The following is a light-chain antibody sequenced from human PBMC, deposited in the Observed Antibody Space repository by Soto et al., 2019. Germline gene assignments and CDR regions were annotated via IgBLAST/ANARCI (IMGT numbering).Light chain of an antibody. CDR2: GAS. CDR3: QQYGSSSPT. V-gene: IGKV3-20*01. J-gene: IGKJ4*01. Sequence: EIVLTQSPGTLSLSPGERATLSCRASQSITNNYLAWYQQTPGQPPRLLSYGASSRAPGIPDRFSGSGSGTDFTLTISRLEPEDFAVYYCQQYGSSSPTFGGGTKVDIK. CDR1: QSITNNY.